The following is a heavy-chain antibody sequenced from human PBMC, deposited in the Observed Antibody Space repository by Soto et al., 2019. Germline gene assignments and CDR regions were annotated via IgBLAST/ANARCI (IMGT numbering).Heavy chain of an antibody. CDR2: ISGSGDST. J-gene: IGHJ4*02. CDR1: GFTFSSYA. D-gene: IGHD6-19*01. Sequence: EVPLLESGGGLVQPGGSLRLSCTASGFTFSSYAMNWVRQAPGKGLEWVSVISGSGDSTYYADSVKGRFTISRDNSKNTLYLQMKSLRAEDTAVYYCASRTSGWYFDYWGQGTVVTVSS. CDR3: ASRTSGWYFDY. V-gene: IGHV3-23*01.